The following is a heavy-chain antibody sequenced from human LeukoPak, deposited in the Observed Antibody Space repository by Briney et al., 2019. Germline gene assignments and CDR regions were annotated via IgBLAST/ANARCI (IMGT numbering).Heavy chain of an antibody. V-gene: IGHV3-23*01. Sequence: GGTLRLSCAASGFTFSSCGMSWVRQAPGKGLEWVSAISGSGGSTYYADSVKGRFTISRDNGKSTIYLQMNSLRVDDTAIYYCAKAATYFYGSVTYDWFESWGQGTLVTVSS. CDR1: GFTFSSCG. CDR3: AKAATYFYGSVTYDWFES. J-gene: IGHJ5*01. CDR2: ISGSGGST. D-gene: IGHD3-10*01.